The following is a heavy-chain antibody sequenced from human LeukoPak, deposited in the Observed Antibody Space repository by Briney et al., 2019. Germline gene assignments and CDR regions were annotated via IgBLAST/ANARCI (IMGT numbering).Heavy chain of an antibody. CDR1: GGSISSYY. V-gene: IGHV4-59*01. J-gene: IGHJ5*02. CDR3: ARNAPVDYDFWSGFRANWFDP. D-gene: IGHD3-3*01. CDR2: IYYSGST. Sequence: SETLSLTCTVSGGSISSYYWSWIRQPPGKGLEWIGNIYYSGSTNYNPSLKSRVTISVDTSKSQFSLKLSSVTAADTAVYYCARNAPVDYDFWSGFRANWFDPWGQGTLVTVYS.